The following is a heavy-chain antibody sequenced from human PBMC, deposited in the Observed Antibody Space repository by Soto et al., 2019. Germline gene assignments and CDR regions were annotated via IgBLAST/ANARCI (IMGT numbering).Heavy chain of an antibody. CDR1: GYTFTSYD. V-gene: IGHV1-8*01. Sequence: QVQLVQSGAEVKKPGASVKVSCKASGYTFTSYDINWVRQATGQGLEWMGWMNPNSGNTGYAQKFQGRVTMTRNTSISTAYMALSRLRSEDTAVYYCARAQLAGVVTRSYYFYGRDVWGQGTKVTVSS. CDR3: ARAQLAGVVTRSYYFYGRDV. J-gene: IGHJ6*02. CDR2: MNPNSGNT. D-gene: IGHD2-21*02.